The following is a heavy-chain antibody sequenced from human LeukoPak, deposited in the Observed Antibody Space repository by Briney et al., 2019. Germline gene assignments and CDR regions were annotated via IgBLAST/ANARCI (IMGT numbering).Heavy chain of an antibody. J-gene: IGHJ4*02. Sequence: ASVKVSCKASGYTFTSYYLHWVRQAPGQGLEWMGIINPSGGSTSSTQKFQGRVTMTRDTSTSTVYMELSSLRSEDTALYYCATDLGYSGYDWDYWGQGTLVTVSS. CDR3: ATDLGYSGYDWDY. CDR1: GYTFTSYY. D-gene: IGHD5-12*01. V-gene: IGHV1-46*01. CDR2: INPSGGST.